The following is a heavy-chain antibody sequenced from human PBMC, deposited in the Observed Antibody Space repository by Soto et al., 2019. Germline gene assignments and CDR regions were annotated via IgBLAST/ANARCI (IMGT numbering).Heavy chain of an antibody. D-gene: IGHD1-26*01. CDR3: AQDSHGGNTYFDL. CDR1: GGSISSGNFY. V-gene: IGHV4-31*03. CDR2: IYFSGST. J-gene: IGHJ4*02. Sequence: VQLQESGPGLVRPSETLSLTCTVSGGSISSGNFYWSWIRQPPWKGLEWIGYIYFSGSTSYSPSLKSRLTISLNTSNNQFSRKLTSVTAADTAVYYCAQDSHGGNTYFDLWGQGDLVTVSS.